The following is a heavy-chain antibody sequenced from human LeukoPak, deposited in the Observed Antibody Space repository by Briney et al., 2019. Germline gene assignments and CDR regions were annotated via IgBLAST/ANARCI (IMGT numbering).Heavy chain of an antibody. Sequence: PGGSLRLSCAASGFTFSSYGWHWVRQAPGKGLEGVAVIWYDGSNKYYADSVTGRFTISRDNSKNTLYLQMNSLRAEDTAVYYCARDPIPSSGWYRGWFDPWGQGTLVTVSS. J-gene: IGHJ5*02. CDR2: IWYDGSNK. CDR1: GFTFSSYG. CDR3: ARDPIPSSGWYRGWFDP. D-gene: IGHD6-19*01. V-gene: IGHV3-33*01.